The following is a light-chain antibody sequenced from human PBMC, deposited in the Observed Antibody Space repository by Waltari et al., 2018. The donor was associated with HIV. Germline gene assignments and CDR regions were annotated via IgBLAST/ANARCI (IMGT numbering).Light chain of an antibody. Sequence: QSALTQPASVSGSPGQSITVSCTGTSSDIGPYYLVSWYQQEPGKAPKLIIHDVTARPSGVSSRVSGSKSGNTAFLTISGLQVEDESLYFCCSFSPNGASWVFGGGTKVTVL. CDR2: DVT. CDR3: CSFSPNGASWV. CDR1: SSDIGPYYL. J-gene: IGLJ3*02. V-gene: IGLV2-23*02.